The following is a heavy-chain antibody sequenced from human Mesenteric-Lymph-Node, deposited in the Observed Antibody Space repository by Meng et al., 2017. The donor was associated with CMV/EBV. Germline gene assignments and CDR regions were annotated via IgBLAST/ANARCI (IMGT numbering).Heavy chain of an antibody. D-gene: IGHD4-23*01. Sequence: VERQVGGAGLLKPSETLSRTCAVYGGSFSGSYWSGIRQHPGKGLEGIGEINHSGSTNYNPSLKSRVTISVDTSKNQFSLKLSSVTAADTAVYYCARHQRWLKSEGGFNYWGQGTLVTVSS. J-gene: IGHJ4*02. CDR1: GGSFSGSY. CDR3: ARHQRWLKSEGGFNY. CDR2: INHSGST. V-gene: IGHV4-34*01.